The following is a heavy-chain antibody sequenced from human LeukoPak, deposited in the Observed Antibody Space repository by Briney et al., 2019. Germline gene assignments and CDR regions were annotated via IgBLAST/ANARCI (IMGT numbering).Heavy chain of an antibody. CDR3: ARVSPPSLYYVDYDY. CDR2: IYYSGST. J-gene: IGHJ4*02. CDR1: GGSISSYY. D-gene: IGHD4-17*01. Sequence: SETLSRTCTVSGGSISSYYWSWIRQPPGKGLEWIGYIYYSGSTNYNPSLKSRVTISVDTSKNQFSLKLSSVTAADTAVYYCARVSPPSLYYVDYDYWGQGTLVTVSS. V-gene: IGHV4-59*01.